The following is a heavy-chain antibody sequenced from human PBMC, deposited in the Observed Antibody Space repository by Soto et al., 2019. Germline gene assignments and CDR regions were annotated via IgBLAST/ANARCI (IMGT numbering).Heavy chain of an antibody. CDR3: ARGTVTTRYYGMDV. CDR2: MNPNSGNT. V-gene: IGHV1-8*01. Sequence: ASVKVSCKASGYTFTSHDINWVRQATGQGLEWMGWMNPNSGNTGYAQKFQGRVTMTRNTSISTAYMELSSLRSEDTAVYYCARGTVTTRYYGMDVWGQGTTVTVSS. CDR1: GYTFTSHD. D-gene: IGHD4-17*01. J-gene: IGHJ6*02.